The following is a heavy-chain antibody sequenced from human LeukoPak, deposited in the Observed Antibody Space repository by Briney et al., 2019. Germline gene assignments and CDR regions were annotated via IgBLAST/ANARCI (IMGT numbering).Heavy chain of an antibody. D-gene: IGHD6-19*01. CDR3: ARGLRAVAGSMGGWYY. Sequence: SETLSLTCAVYGGSFSGCYWSWIRQPPGKGLEWIGEINHSGSTNYNPSLRSRVTISVDTSKNQFSLKLSSVTAADTAVYYCARGLRAVAGSMGGWYYWGQGTLVTVSS. J-gene: IGHJ4*02. CDR2: INHSGST. CDR1: GGSFSGCY. V-gene: IGHV4-34*01.